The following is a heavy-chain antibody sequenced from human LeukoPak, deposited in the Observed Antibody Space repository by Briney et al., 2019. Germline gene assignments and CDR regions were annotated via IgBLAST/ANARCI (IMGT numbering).Heavy chain of an antibody. CDR3: ARRGGYGYCSSTSCPVDY. CDR1: GGSFSGYY. V-gene: IGHV4-34*01. CDR2: INHSGST. Sequence: SETLSLTCAVYGGSFSGYYWSRIRQPPGKGLEWIGEINHSGSTNYNPSLKSRVTISVDTSKNQFSLKLSSVTAADTAVYYCARRGGYGYCSSTSCPVDYWGQGTLVTVSS. J-gene: IGHJ4*02. D-gene: IGHD2-2*03.